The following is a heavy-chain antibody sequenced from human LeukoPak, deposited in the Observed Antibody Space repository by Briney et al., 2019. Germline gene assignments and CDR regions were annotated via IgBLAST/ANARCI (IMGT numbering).Heavy chain of an antibody. V-gene: IGHV4-38-2*01. CDR2: IYHSGST. D-gene: IGHD1-14*01. J-gene: IGHJ6*03. CDR1: GYSISSGYY. CDR3: ARHGENPTPEYYYYYYMDV. Sequence: SETLSLTCAVSGYSISSGYYWGWIRQPPGKGLEWIGSIYHSGSTYYNPSLKSRVTISVDTSKNQFSLKLSSVTAADTAVYYCARHGENPTPEYYYYYYMDVWGKGTPVTVSS.